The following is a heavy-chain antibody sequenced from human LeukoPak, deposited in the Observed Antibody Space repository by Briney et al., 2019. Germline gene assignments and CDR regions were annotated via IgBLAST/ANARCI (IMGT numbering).Heavy chain of an antibody. D-gene: IGHD5-12*01. J-gene: IGHJ5*02. V-gene: IGHV1-8*01. CDR1: GYTFTSYD. CDR3: ARGRLWYSGYDRSLSYS. CDR2: MNPNSGNA. Sequence: GASVKVSCKASGYTFTSYDINWVRQATGQGLEWMGWMNPNSGNAGYAQKFQGRVTMTRNTSISTAYMELSSLRSEDTAVYYCARGRLWYSGYDRSLSYSWGQGTLVTVSS.